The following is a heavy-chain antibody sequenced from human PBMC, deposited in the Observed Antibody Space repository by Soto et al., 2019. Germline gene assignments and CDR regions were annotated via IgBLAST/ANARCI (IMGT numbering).Heavy chain of an antibody. CDR1: GFTFDDYA. CDR3: AKAPVPPGGELLHYYFDY. V-gene: IGHV3-9*01. J-gene: IGHJ4*02. CDR2: ISWNSGSI. Sequence: GGSLRLSCAASGFTFDDYAMHWVRQAPGKGLEWVSGISWNSGSIGYADSVKGRFTISRDNAKNSLYLQMNSLRAEDTALYYCAKAPVPPGGELLHYYFDYWGQGTLVTVSS. D-gene: IGHD1-26*01.